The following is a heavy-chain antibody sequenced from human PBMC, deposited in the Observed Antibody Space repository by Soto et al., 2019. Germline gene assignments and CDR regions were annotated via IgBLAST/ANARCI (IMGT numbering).Heavy chain of an antibody. CDR2: LSYDGRDY. D-gene: IGHD2-2*01. J-gene: IGHJ4*02. CDR1: GFTFSTYG. CDR3: AKVLSTWAAAYSSVS. V-gene: IGHV3-30*18. Sequence: GGSLRLSCAASGFTFSTYGMHWVRQAPGKGLEWVAVLSYDGRDYYYADSVRGRFTISRDNSKNTLYLQMNSLRAEDTALYYCAKVLSTWAAAYSSVSWDQGILVIGSS.